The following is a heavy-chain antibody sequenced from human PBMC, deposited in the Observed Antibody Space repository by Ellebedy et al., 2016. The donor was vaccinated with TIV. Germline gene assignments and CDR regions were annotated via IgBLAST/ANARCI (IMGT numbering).Heavy chain of an antibody. V-gene: IGHV5-51*01. CDR3: ARLVAPGYFDY. J-gene: IGHJ4*02. CDR2: VYPGTSAT. Sequence: KVSCKASGYRFISYWIGWVRQKPGKGLEWMGIVYPGTSATSYSPSSQGQVTVSADKSVSTAYLQWRSLKASDTAVYYCARLVAPGYFDYWGRGALVTVSS. CDR1: GYRFISYW.